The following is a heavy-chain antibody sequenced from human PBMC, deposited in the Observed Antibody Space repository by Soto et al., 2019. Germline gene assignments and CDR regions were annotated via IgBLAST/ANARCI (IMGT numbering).Heavy chain of an antibody. CDR1: GGTFSSYA. V-gene: IGHV1-69*13. D-gene: IGHD3-10*01. Sequence: SVKVSCKASGGTFSSYAISWVRQAPGQGLEWMGGIIPIFGTANYAQKFQGRVTITADESTSTAYMELSSLRSEDTAVYYCAREDYYGSGSYYSGWFDPWGQGTLVTVSS. CDR3: AREDYYGSGSYYSGWFDP. J-gene: IGHJ5*02. CDR2: IIPIFGTA.